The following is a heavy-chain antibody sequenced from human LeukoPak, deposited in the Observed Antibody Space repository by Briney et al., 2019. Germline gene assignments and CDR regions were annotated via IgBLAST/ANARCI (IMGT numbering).Heavy chain of an antibody. J-gene: IGHJ4*02. D-gene: IGHD5-18*01. CDR3: ARDLGYGYTLDY. CDR1: VGTFSSYA. V-gene: IGHV1-69*04. Sequence: SVKVSCTASVGTFSSYAISWVRQAPGQGLEWMGRIIPILGIANYAQKFQGRVTITVDKSTSTAYMELSSLRSEDTAVYYCARDLGYGYTLDYWGQGTLVTVSS. CDR2: IIPILGIA.